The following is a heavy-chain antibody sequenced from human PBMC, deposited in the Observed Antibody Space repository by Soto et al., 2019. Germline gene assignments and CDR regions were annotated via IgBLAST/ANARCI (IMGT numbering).Heavy chain of an antibody. J-gene: IGHJ3*02. CDR2: ISGSGSSI. V-gene: IGHV3-11*04. D-gene: IGHD5-12*01. CDR3: AREKKRWLQTNAFDI. CDR1: GFTFSDYY. Sequence: GGSLRLSCAASGFTFSDYYMNWIRQAPGKGLEWISYISGSGSSIYYADSVKGRFTISRDNAKNSLYLQMNSLRDEDTAVYYCAREKKRWLQTNAFDIWGQGTMVTVSS.